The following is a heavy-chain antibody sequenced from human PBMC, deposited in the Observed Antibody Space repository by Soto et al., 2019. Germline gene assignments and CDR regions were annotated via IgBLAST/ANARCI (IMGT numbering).Heavy chain of an antibody. J-gene: IGHJ4*02. Sequence: QVQLQESGPGLVKPSQTLSLTCNVSGVSISSGGYYWSWIRQHPAKGLEWIGHIYYSGSTYYNPSLKSRVTISVDTSKNQFSLKLSSVTAADTAVYYCARGRPDDYGDPDYFDYWGQGALVTVSS. V-gene: IGHV4-31*03. D-gene: IGHD4-17*01. CDR2: IYYSGST. CDR1: GVSISSGGYY. CDR3: ARGRPDDYGDPDYFDY.